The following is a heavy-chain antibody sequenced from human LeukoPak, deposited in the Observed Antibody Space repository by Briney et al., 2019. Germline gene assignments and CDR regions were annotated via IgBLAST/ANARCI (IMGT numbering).Heavy chain of an antibody. J-gene: IGHJ4*02. CDR1: GGTFSSYA. Sequence: SVKVSCKASGGTFSSYAISWVRQAPGQGLEWMGGIIPIFGTANYAQKFQGRVTIAADEATSTAYMELSSLRSEDTAVYYCATEYSGSYYEFGYFDYWGQGTLVTVSS. D-gene: IGHD1-26*01. V-gene: IGHV1-69*13. CDR2: IIPIFGTA. CDR3: ATEYSGSYYEFGYFDY.